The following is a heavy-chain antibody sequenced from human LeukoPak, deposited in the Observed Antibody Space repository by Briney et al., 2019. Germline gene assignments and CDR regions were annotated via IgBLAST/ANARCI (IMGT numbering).Heavy chain of an antibody. D-gene: IGHD2-15*01. CDR3: AILEVGGYYYYMDV. CDR1: GFTFSSYG. V-gene: IGHV3-30*02. CDR2: IRYDGSNK. J-gene: IGHJ6*03. Sequence: PGGSLRLSYAASGFTFSSYGMHWVRQAPGKGLEWVAFIRYDGSNKYYADSVKGRFTISRDNSKNTLYLQMNSLRAEDTAVYYCAILEVGGYYYYMDVWGKGTTVTVSS.